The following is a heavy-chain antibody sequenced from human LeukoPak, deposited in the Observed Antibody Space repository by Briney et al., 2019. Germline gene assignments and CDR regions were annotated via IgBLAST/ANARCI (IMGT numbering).Heavy chain of an antibody. D-gene: IGHD6-19*01. Sequence: PGGSLRLSCAASGFTVSTYPMSWVRQAPGKGLEWVSVMKENGDTTYYAGSVKGRFTISRDSSKNTVYLQMNSLRAEDTAVYYCAKMAWLELWGQGTLVTVSS. CDR3: AKMAWLEL. V-gene: IGHV3-23*01. CDR2: MKENGDTT. J-gene: IGHJ4*02. CDR1: GFTVSTYP.